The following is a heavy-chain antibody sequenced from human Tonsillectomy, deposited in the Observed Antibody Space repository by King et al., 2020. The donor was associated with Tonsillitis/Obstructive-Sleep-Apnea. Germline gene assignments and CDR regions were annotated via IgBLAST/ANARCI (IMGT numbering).Heavy chain of an antibody. CDR2: TYYRSKWYN. CDR3: AREPLDSGYDYYYYYGMDV. Sequence: VQLQQSGPGLVKPSQTLSLTCAISGDSVSSNSAAWNWIRQSPSRGLEWLGRTYYRSKWYNDYAVSVKSRITINPDTSKNQFSLQLNSVTPEDTAVYYCAREPLDSGYDYYYYYGMDVWGQGTTVTVSS. J-gene: IGHJ6*02. CDR1: GDSVSSNSAA. V-gene: IGHV6-1*01. D-gene: IGHD5-12*01.